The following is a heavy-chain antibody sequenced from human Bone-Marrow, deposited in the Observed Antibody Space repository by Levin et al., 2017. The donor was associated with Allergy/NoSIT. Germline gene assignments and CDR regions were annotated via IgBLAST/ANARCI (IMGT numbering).Heavy chain of an antibody. CDR3: ARDQAAAPGLSLDY. Sequence: PEASVKVSCETSGYTFTDYYVHWVRQAPGQGLEWMGWINANSGGTKYAQKFQGRVTLTRDTSISTAYMELNRLTSDDTAVYYCARDQAAAPGLSLDYWGQGTQVTVSS. CDR1: GYTFTDYY. J-gene: IGHJ4*02. D-gene: IGHD6-13*01. CDR2: INANSGGT. V-gene: IGHV1-2*02.